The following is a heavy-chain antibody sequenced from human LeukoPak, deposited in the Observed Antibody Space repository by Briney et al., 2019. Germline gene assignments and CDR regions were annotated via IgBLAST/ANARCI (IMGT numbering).Heavy chain of an antibody. CDR1: GGTFSSYA. CDR3: ARDIEASYCSGTSCYFAFDI. Sequence: SVKVSCKASGGTFSSYAISWVRQAPGQGLEWMGGIIPIFGTANYAQKFQGRVTITADKSTSTAYMELSSLRSEDTAVYYCARDIEASYCSGTSCYFAFDIWGQGTMVTVSS. J-gene: IGHJ3*02. CDR2: IIPIFGTA. V-gene: IGHV1-69*06. D-gene: IGHD2-2*01.